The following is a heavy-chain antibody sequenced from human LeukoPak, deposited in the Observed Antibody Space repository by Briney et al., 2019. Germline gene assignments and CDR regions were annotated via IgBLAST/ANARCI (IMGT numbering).Heavy chain of an antibody. CDR2: ISSSSSYI. V-gene: IGHV3-21*01. J-gene: IGHJ4*02. CDR1: GFTFSSYS. D-gene: IGHD3-3*01. Sequence: GGSLRLSCAASGFTFSSYSMNWVRQAPGKGLEWVSSISSSSSYIYYADSVKGRFTISRDNAKNSLYLQMNSLRAEDTAVYYCASGYDFWTGYYTYYFDYWGQGTLVTVSS. CDR3: ASGYDFWTGYYTYYFDY.